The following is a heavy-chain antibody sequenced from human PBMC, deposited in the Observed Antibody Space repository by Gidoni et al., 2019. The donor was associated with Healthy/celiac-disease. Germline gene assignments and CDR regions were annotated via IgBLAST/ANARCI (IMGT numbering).Heavy chain of an antibody. D-gene: IGHD5-18*01. CDR3: ARTDRGYSYGRPLDY. J-gene: IGHJ4*02. CDR1: GYTFTSYY. V-gene: IGHV1-46*01. Sequence: QVQLVQSGAEVKKPGASVKVSCKASGYTFTSYYMHWVRQAPGQGLEWMGIINPSGGSTSYAQKFQGRVTMTRDTSTSTVYMELSSLRSEDTAVYYCARTDRGYSYGRPLDYWGQGTLVTVSS. CDR2: INPSGGST.